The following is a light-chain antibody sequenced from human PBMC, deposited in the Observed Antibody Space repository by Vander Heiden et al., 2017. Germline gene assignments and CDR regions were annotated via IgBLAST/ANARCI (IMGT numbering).Light chain of an antibody. V-gene: IGKV1-16*02. CDR1: QVIGNY. CDR3: QQYYTYPLT. J-gene: IGKJ4*01. Sequence: DIQMTQSPSSLSASVGDRITVTCRASQVIGNYLAWFQQKPGEAPKSLIYGASSLQRGVPPKFNASGSGKDFTLTISSLQHEDFATYYCQQYYTYPLTFGGGTKVAIK. CDR2: GAS.